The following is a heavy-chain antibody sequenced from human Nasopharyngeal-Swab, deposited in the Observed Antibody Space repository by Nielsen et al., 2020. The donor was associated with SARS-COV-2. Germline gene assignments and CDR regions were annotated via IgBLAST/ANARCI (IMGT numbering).Heavy chain of an antibody. CDR3: ATDFAIAVAGPPNY. D-gene: IGHD6-19*01. CDR2: MNPNSGNT. J-gene: IGHJ4*02. Sequence: ASVKVSCKASGYTFTSYDISWVRQATGQGLEWMGWMNPNSGNTGYAQKFQGRVTMTRDTSINTAYMELSSLRSEDTAVYYCATDFAIAVAGPPNYWGQGTLVTVSS. CDR1: GYTFTSYD. V-gene: IGHV1-8*01.